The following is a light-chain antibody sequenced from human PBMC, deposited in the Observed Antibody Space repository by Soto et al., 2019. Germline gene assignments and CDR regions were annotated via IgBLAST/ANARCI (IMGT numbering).Light chain of an antibody. J-gene: IGLJ2*01. V-gene: IGLV1-40*01. Sequence: QSVLTQPPSVSGAPGQRVTISCTGSSSNIGAGYDVQWYQQLPGTAPKLLIYGNINRPSGVPARFSASKSGTSASLAITGLQAEDEADYYCQSYDRNVRPYVIFGGGTKLTVL. CDR3: QSYDRNVRPYVI. CDR1: SSNIGAGYD. CDR2: GNI.